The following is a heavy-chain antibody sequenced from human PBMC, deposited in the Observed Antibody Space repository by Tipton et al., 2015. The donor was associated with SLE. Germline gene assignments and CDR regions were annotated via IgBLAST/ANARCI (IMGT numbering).Heavy chain of an antibody. V-gene: IGHV4-61*02. D-gene: IGHD1-26*01. Sequence: TLSLTCTVSGGSISSDRYFWSWIRQPAGKGLEWIGRICASGATTYNPSFKSRLTISIDTPKNYFSLNLSSVTAADTAVYFCARDPLAVGDGESLDLWGRGTLVTVSS. CDR1: GGSISSDRYF. J-gene: IGHJ2*01. CDR2: ICASGAT. CDR3: ARDPLAVGDGESLDL.